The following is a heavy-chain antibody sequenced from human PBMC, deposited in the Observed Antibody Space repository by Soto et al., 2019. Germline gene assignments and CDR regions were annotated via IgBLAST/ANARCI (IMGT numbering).Heavy chain of an antibody. CDR2: IVVGSGNT. CDR1: GFTFTSSA. V-gene: IGHV1-58*02. CDR3: AADGGGYVGYDSLRFDY. D-gene: IGHD5-12*01. Sequence: GASVKVSCKASGFTFTSSAMQWVRQARGQRLEWIGWIVVGSGNTNYAQKFQERVTITRDMSTSTAYMELSSLRSEDTAVYYCAADGGGYVGYDSLRFDYWGKGTLVTVSS. J-gene: IGHJ4*02.